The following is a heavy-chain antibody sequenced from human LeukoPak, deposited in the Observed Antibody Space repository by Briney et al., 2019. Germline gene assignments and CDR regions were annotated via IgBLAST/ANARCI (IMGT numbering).Heavy chain of an antibody. Sequence: AGGPLRLSCAASGFTFSSYGMHWVRQAPGKGLEWVAAMWYDGSNKYYADSVKGRFTISRDNSKNTLYLQMNSLRAEDTAVYYCAKDEYHGGEKFDYWGQGTLVTVSS. J-gene: IGHJ4*02. CDR2: MWYDGSNK. CDR3: AKDEYHGGEKFDY. CDR1: GFTFSSYG. D-gene: IGHD2-21*01. V-gene: IGHV3-33*06.